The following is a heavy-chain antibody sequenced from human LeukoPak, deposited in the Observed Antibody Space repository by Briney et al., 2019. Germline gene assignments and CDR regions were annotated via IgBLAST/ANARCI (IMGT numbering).Heavy chain of an antibody. CDR3: ATMTGAAGLTNYYYYGMDV. Sequence: ASVKVSFKVSGYTLTELSMHWVRQAPGKGLEWMGGFDPEDGETIYAQKFQGRVTMTEDTSTDTAYMELSSLRSEDTAVYYCATMTGAAGLTNYYYYGMDVWGQGTTVTVSS. V-gene: IGHV1-24*01. D-gene: IGHD6-13*01. CDR1: GYTLTELS. CDR2: FDPEDGET. J-gene: IGHJ6*02.